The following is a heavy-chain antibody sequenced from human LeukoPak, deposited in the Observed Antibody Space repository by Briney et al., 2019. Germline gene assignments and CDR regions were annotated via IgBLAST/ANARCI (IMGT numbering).Heavy chain of an antibody. CDR3: ARVPYDYVWGSYRSSYFDY. CDR2: IIPIFGTA. Sequence: ASVKVSCKASGGTFSSYAISWVRQAPGQGLEWMGGIIPIFGTANYAQKFQGRVTITADESTSTAYMELSSLRSEDTAVYYCARVPYDYVWGSYRSSYFDYWGQGTLVTVSS. J-gene: IGHJ4*02. V-gene: IGHV1-69*13. D-gene: IGHD3-16*02. CDR1: GGTFSSYA.